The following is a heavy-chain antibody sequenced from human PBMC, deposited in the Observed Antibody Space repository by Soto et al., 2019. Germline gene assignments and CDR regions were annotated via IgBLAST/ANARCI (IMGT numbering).Heavy chain of an antibody. CDR3: AKGDNLGPKTGYAFDP. V-gene: IGHV6-1*01. Sequence: SQTLSLTCAISGDSVSSNTASWNWIRQSPSRGLEWLGRTYFRSKWYNDYAVSVKSRIIINPDTSNDQFSLQLNSVTPEDTAVYFCAKGDNLGPKTGYAFDPWGQGIMVTVSS. J-gene: IGHJ5*02. D-gene: IGHD5-12*01. CDR2: TYFRSKWYN. CDR1: GDSVSSNTAS.